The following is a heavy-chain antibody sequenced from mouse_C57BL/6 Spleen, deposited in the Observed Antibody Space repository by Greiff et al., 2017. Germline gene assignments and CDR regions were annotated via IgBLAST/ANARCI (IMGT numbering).Heavy chain of an antibody. D-gene: IGHD3-2*02. J-gene: IGHJ4*01. CDR3: ARGDSSGYSYYAMDY. V-gene: IGHV1-80*01. CDR2: IYPGDGDT. CDR1: GYAFSSYW. Sequence: QVHVKQSGAELVKPGASVKISCKASGYAFSSYWMNWVKQRPGKGLEWIGQIYPGDGDTNYNGKFKGKATLTADKSSRTAYMQLSSLTSEDSAVYFCARGDSSGYSYYAMDYWGQGTSVTVSS.